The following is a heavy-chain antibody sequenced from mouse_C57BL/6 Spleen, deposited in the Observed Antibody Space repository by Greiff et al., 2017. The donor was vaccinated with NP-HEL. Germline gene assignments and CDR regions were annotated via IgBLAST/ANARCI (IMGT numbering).Heavy chain of an antibody. CDR3: ARGNLGTDAMDY. D-gene: IGHD3-3*01. J-gene: IGHJ4*01. CDR2: IYPSDSET. V-gene: IGHV1-61*01. CDR1: GYTFTSYW. Sequence: QVQLKQPGAELVRSGSSVKLSCKASGYTFTSYWMDWVKQRPGQGLEWIGNIYPSDSETHYNQKFKDKATLTVDKSSSTAYMQLSSLTSEDSAVYYCARGNLGTDAMDYWGQGTSVTVSS.